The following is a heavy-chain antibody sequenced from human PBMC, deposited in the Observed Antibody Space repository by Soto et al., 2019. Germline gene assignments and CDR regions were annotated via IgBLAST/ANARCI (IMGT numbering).Heavy chain of an antibody. J-gene: IGHJ6*02. CDR1: GGTFSSYA. CDR2: IIPIFGTA. D-gene: IGHD3-22*01. CDR3: ARVRYDSSGYYNYYYGMDV. Sequence: SVKVSCKASGGTFSSYAISWVRQAPGQGLEWMGGIIPIFGTANYAQRFQGRVTITADESTSTAYMELSSLRSEDTAVYYCARVRYDSSGYYNYYYGMDVWGQGTTVTVSS. V-gene: IGHV1-69*13.